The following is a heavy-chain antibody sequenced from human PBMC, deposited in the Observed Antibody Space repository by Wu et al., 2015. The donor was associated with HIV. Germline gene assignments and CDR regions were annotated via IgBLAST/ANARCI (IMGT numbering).Heavy chain of an antibody. V-gene: IGHV1-69*13. Sequence: QVQLVQSGGEVKKPGSSVKVSCKASGDTFKNYGVNWVRQARGEGLEWMGRITPLSGRRNYAQKFQGRVTITADDSTSTVYMHLSGLRSEDTAIYYCATWSGVVPPAPSGQDRPTGWGQGTLVTVSS. CDR1: GDTFKNYG. J-gene: IGHJ4*02. CDR3: ATWSGVVPPAPSGQDRPTG. CDR2: ITPLSGRR. D-gene: IGHD2-15*01.